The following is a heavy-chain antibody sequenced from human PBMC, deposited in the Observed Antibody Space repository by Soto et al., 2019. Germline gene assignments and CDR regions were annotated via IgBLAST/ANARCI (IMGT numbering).Heavy chain of an antibody. V-gene: IGHV1-69*01. CDR1: GGTFSSYA. J-gene: IGHJ2*01. CDR2: IIPIFGTA. CDR3: ARNYCGGDCYSVLDGWYFDL. D-gene: IGHD2-21*02. Sequence: QVQLVQSGAEVKKPGSSVKVSCKASGGTFSSYAISWVRQAPGQGLEWMGGIIPIFGTANYAQKCQGRVTITADESTSTAYMELSSLRSEDTAVYYCARNYCGGDCYSVLDGWYFDLWGRGTLVTVSS.